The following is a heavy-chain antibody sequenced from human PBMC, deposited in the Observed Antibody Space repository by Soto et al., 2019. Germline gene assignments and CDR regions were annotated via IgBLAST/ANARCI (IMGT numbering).Heavy chain of an antibody. CDR3: ARDPRYCSSTSCYLRAQDLYYGMDV. D-gene: IGHD2-2*01. J-gene: IGHJ6*02. CDR2: IIPIFGTA. V-gene: IGHV1-69*13. Sequence: SVKVSCKASGGTFSSYAISWVRQSPGQGLEWMGGIIPIFGTANYAQKFQGRVTITADESTSTAYMELSSLRSEDTAVYYCARDPRYCSSTSCYLRAQDLYYGMDVWGQGTTVTVSS. CDR1: GGTFSSYA.